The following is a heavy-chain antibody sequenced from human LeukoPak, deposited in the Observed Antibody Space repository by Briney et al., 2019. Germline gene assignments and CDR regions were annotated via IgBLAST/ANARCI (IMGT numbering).Heavy chain of an antibody. Sequence: SETLSLTCTVSGGSLSSYYWSWIRQPPGKGLEVIGYIYYGGSTNYNPSLTSRVTISVDTSKNQFSLKLSSVTAADTAVYYCARALGVYYGSGSYAFDIWGQGTMVTVSS. D-gene: IGHD3-10*01. CDR3: ARALGVYYGSGSYAFDI. CDR1: GGSLSSYY. J-gene: IGHJ3*02. V-gene: IGHV4-59*01. CDR2: IYYGGST.